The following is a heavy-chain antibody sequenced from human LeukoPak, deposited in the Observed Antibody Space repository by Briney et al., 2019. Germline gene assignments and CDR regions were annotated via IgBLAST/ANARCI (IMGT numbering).Heavy chain of an antibody. V-gene: IGHV4-39*01. CDR1: GGSINSTRYY. Sequence: SETLSLTCTVSGGSINSTRYYWGWIRQPPGKGLEWIGNVYYSGDTHYSPSLRSRVTISVDTSKNQFSLKMNSMTAADTSVYYCATGSMTTRYYYYFYMDVWGKGTTDTVSS. J-gene: IGHJ6*03. D-gene: IGHD4-11*01. CDR3: ATGSMTTRYYYYFYMDV. CDR2: VYYSGDT.